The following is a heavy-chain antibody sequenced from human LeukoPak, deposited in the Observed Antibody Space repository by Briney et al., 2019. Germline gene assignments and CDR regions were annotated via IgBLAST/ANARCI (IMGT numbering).Heavy chain of an antibody. J-gene: IGHJ5*02. CDR2: IYYSGST. CDR1: GGSISSYY. CDR3: ARGTVDTTMVVA. Sequence: SETLSLTCTVSGGSISSYYGSWLRQPPGKGLEWIAYIYYSGSTNYNPSLKSRVTISVDTSKNQFSLKLSSVTAADTAVYYCARGTVDTTMVVAWGQGTLVTVSS. D-gene: IGHD5-18*01. V-gene: IGHV4-59*01.